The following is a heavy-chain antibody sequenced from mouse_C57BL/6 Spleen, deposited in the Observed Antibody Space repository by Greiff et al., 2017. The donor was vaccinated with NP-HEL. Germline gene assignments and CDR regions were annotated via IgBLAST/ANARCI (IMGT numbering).Heavy chain of an antibody. CDR3: ARHYGSSYEYFDV. D-gene: IGHD1-1*01. J-gene: IGHJ1*03. CDR1: GFTFSDYG. V-gene: IGHV5-17*01. CDR2: ISSGSSTI. Sequence: EVKLMESGGGLVKPGGSLKLSCAASGFTFSDYGMHWVRQAPEKGLEWVAYISSGSSTIYYADTVKGRFTISRDNAKNTLFLQMTSLRSEDTAMYYCARHYGSSYEYFDVWGTGTTVTVSS.